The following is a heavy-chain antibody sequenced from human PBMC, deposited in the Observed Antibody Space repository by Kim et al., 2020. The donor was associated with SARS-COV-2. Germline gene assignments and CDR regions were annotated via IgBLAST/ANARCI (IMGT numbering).Heavy chain of an antibody. D-gene: IGHD1-1*01. V-gene: IGHV3-48*02. CDR2: TI. CDR3: ARSGNDYFEF. Sequence: TIRYADSVKGRLTISRDNGQNSMYLQMNSLRDAETAVYYCARSGNDYFEFWGQGTLVTVSS. J-gene: IGHJ4*02.